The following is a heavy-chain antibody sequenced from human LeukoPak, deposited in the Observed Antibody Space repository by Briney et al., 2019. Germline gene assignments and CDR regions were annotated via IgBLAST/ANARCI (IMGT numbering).Heavy chain of an antibody. D-gene: IGHD3-10*01. V-gene: IGHV4-30-2*01. CDR3: ASCMVRGVWSWFDP. CDR1: GGSISSGGYY. J-gene: IGHJ5*02. CDR2: IYHSGST. Sequence: PSETLSLTCTVSGGSISSGGYYWSWIRQPPGKGLEWIGYIYHSGSTYYNPSLKSRVTISVDRSKNQFSLKLSSVTAADTAVYYCASCMVRGVWSWFDPWGQGTLVTVSS.